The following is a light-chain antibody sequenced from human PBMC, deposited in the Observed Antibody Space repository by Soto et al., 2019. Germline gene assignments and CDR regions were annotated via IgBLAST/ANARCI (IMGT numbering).Light chain of an antibody. CDR3: AAWDDSLNGPRVV. V-gene: IGLV1-44*01. Sequence: QSVLTQPPSASGTPGQRVTISCSGSSSNIGSNTVNWYQQLPGTAPKLLIYSNNQQPSGVPDRFSGSKSGTSASLAISGLQSEDEADYYCAAWDDSLNGPRVVFGGGTQLTVL. J-gene: IGLJ2*01. CDR1: SSNIGSNT. CDR2: SNN.